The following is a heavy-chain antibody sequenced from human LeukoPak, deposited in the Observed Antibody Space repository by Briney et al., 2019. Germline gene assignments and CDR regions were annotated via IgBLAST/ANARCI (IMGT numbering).Heavy chain of an antibody. CDR3: AGLDAAMPDAFDI. V-gene: IGHV3-30*04. J-gene: IGHJ3*02. CDR2: ISHDGSNK. CDR1: GFTFGSYA. Sequence: GGSLRLSCAASGFTFGSYAMHWVRQAPGKGLEWVAAISHDGSNKYSADSVKGRFTISRDNSKNTLYLQMNSLRADDTAVYYCAGLDAAMPDAFDIWGQGTTVTVSS. D-gene: IGHD5-18*01.